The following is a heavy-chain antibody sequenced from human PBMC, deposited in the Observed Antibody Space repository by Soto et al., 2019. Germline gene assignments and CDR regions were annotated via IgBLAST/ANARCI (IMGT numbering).Heavy chain of an antibody. V-gene: IGHV1-69*12. J-gene: IGHJ5*02. D-gene: IGHD4-17*01. Sequence: QVQLVQSGAEVKKPGSSVKVSCKASGGTFSSYAISWVRQAPGQGLEWMGGIIPIFGTANYAQKFQGRVTITADDSTSTAYMALGSRRSADTAVYYRARDPGGQDYGVEGWFDPWGQGTLVTVSS. CDR2: IIPIFGTA. CDR3: ARDPGGQDYGVEGWFDP. CDR1: GGTFSSYA.